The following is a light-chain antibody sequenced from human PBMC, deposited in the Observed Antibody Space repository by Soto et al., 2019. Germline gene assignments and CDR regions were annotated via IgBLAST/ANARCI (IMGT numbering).Light chain of an antibody. CDR3: QKYNTVPRT. J-gene: IGKJ1*01. Sequence: DIQMTQSPSTLSGSVGDRVTITCRASQTISSWLAWYQQKPGKAPKLLIYAASILQSGVPPRFSGSGSGTDFTLTISSLQPEDVATYYCQKYNTVPRTFGQGTKVDIK. CDR1: QTISSW. V-gene: IGKV1-27*01. CDR2: AAS.